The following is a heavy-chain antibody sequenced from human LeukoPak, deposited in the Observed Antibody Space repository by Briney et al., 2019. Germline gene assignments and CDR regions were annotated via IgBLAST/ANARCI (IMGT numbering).Heavy chain of an antibody. CDR3: ARAYGGNYPFDY. CDR1: GYTFTSYG. V-gene: IGHV1-18*01. D-gene: IGHD4-23*01. Sequence: ASVKVSCKASGYTFTSYGISWVRQAPGQGLEWMGWISAYNGNTNYAQKFQGRVTMTRDTSTSTVYMELSSLRSEDTAVYYCARAYGGNYPFDYWGQGTLVTVSS. J-gene: IGHJ4*02. CDR2: ISAYNGNT.